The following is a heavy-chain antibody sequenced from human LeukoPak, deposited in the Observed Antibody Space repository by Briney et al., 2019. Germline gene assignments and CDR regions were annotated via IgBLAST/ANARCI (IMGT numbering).Heavy chain of an antibody. J-gene: IGHJ5*02. D-gene: IGHD3-3*01. CDR2: IYPGGSDT. CDR1: GYSFTSYW. V-gene: IGHV5-51*01. CDR3: ARLWGFTIFGVVTGWFDP. Sequence: GESLKISCKGSGYSFTSYWIGWVRQMPGKGLEWMGIIYPGGSDTRYSPSFQGQVTISADKSISTAYLQWSSLKASDTAMYYCARLWGFTIFGVVTGWFDPWGQGTLVTVSS.